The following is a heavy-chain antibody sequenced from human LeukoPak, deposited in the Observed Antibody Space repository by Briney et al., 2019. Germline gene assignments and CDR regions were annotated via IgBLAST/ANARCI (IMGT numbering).Heavy chain of an antibody. D-gene: IGHD2-8*02. CDR1: GYTFTDYY. Sequence: ASVKVSCTASGYTFTDYYIHWVRQVPGQGREGMGWISPSSGDTRSAQKFQDRVTMTRDTSVSTAYMEMSSLRSDGTGDTAVYYCARVPMDYCTGDPCHSALFDPWGQGALVTVFS. CDR3: ARVPMDYCTGDPCHSALFDP. V-gene: IGHV1-2*02. J-gene: IGHJ5*02. CDR2: ISPSSGDT.